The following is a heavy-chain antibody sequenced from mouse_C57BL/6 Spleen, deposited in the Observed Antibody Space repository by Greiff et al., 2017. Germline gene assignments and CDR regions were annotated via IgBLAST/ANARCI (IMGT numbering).Heavy chain of an antibody. V-gene: IGHV1-53*01. J-gene: IGHJ3*01. Sequence: QVHVKQSGTELVKPGASVKLSCKASGYTFTSYWMHWVKQRPGQGLEWIGNINPSNGGTNYNEKFKSKATLTVDKSSSTDYIQLSSLTSEDSAVYYCSRFLGHAYWGQETLVTVSA. CDR2: INPSNGGT. CDR3: SRFLGHAY. CDR1: GYTFTSYW. D-gene: IGHD4-1*01.